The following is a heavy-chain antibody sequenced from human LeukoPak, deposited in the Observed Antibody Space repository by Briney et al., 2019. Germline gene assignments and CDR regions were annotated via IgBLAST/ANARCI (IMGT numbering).Heavy chain of an antibody. CDR3: ARARGYSGYDLGPFDY. J-gene: IGHJ4*02. CDR1: GGSISSHY. CDR2: IYYSGGT. D-gene: IGHD5-12*01. V-gene: IGHV4-59*11. Sequence: SETLSLTCTVSGGSISSHYWSWIRQPPGKGLEWIGYIYYSGGTNYNPSLKSRVTISVDTSKNQFSLKLSSVTAADTAVYYCARARGYSGYDLGPFDYWGQGTLVTVSS.